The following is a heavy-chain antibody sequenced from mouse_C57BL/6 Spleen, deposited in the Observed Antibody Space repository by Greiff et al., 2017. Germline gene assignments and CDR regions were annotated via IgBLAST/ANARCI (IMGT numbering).Heavy chain of an antibody. CDR3: ARVRYDGGGDFDY. CDR2: IYPGSGNT. CDR1: GYPFTDYY. D-gene: IGHD1-1*02. V-gene: IGHV1-76*01. J-gene: IGHJ2*01. Sequence: QVQLQQSGAELVRPGASVKLSCKASGYPFTDYYINWVKQRPGQGLEWIARIYPGSGNTYYNEKFKGKATLTAEKSSSTAYMQLSSLTSEDSAVDFCARVRYDGGGDFDYWGQGTTLTVAS.